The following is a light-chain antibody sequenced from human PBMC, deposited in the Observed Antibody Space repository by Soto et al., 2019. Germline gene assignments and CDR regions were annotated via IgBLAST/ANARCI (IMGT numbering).Light chain of an antibody. Sequence: QSALTQPPSASGSPGQSVTISCTGTSSDVGGYNYVSWYQQHPGKAPKLMIYEVSKRPSGVPDRFSGSKSGNTASLTVSGLQAKDEADYYCISYAGSNNLVFGGGTKLTVL. CDR1: SSDVGGYNY. J-gene: IGLJ2*01. V-gene: IGLV2-8*01. CDR3: ISYAGSNNLV. CDR2: EVS.